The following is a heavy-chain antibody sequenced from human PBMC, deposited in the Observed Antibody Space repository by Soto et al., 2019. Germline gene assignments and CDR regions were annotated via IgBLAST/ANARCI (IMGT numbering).Heavy chain of an antibody. J-gene: IGHJ6*02. V-gene: IGHV4-39*07. Sequence: PSETLSLTCTVSGGSVSSNSYSWGWIRQSPGKGLEWIGTIYSTENTYYHPSLLSRVTISADKSISTAYLQWSSLKASDTAMYYCARQASTIFGVVNDYYYYYGMDVWGQGTTVPVSS. CDR1: GGSVSSNSYS. CDR3: ARQASTIFGVVNDYYYYYGMDV. D-gene: IGHD3-3*01. CDR2: IYSTENT.